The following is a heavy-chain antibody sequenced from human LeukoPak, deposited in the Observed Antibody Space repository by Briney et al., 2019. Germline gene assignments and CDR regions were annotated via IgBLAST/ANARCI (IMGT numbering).Heavy chain of an antibody. CDR3: TKTGGPWD. V-gene: IGHV3-53*01. CDR2: IYSDGTS. D-gene: IGHD7-27*01. CDR1: GFTFSSYS. Sequence: GGSLRLSCAASGFTFSSYSMNWVRQAPGKGLEWVSVIYSDGTSYYADSVKARFSISRDNSKNTLYLQMNSLRVEDTAMYYCTKTGGPWDWGQGTLVTVSS. J-gene: IGHJ4*02.